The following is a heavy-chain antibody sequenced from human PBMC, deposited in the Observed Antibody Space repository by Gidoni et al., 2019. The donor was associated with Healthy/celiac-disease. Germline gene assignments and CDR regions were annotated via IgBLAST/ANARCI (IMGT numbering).Heavy chain of an antibody. CDR1: GGTFSSYA. CDR3: ARVTMIVVAAGLGGYFDL. Sequence: KKPGSSVKVSCKASGGTFSSYAISWVRQAPGQGLEWMGRIIPILGIANYAQKFQGRVTITADKSTSTAYMELSSLRSEDTAVYYCARVTMIVVAAGLGGYFDLWGRGTLVTVSS. V-gene: IGHV1-69*04. J-gene: IGHJ2*01. CDR2: IIPILGIA. D-gene: IGHD3-22*01.